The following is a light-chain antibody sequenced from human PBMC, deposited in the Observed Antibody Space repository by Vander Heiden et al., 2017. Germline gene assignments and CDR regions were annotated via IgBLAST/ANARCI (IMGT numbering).Light chain of an antibody. CDR3: QQYLHNPLT. V-gene: IGKV4-1*01. J-gene: IGKJ4*01. Sequence: DLVMTQSPDFLAVSLRERAPLSCKSSQSVFYDPNNKDILAWFQHKPGQPPKLLIYWASTRESGVPDRFNGSGSWTDFTLTISSLQAEDVAVYYCQQYLHNPLTFGGGTKVEIK. CDR2: WAS. CDR1: QSVFYDPNNKDI.